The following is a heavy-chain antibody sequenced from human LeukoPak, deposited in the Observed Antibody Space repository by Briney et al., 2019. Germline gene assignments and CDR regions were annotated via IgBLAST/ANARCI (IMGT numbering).Heavy chain of an antibody. J-gene: IGHJ5*02. CDR1: GFTFSDYY. D-gene: IGHD1-1*01. CDR3: ARDPTGTTAWFDP. Sequence: GGSLRLSCAASGFTFSDYYMSWIRQAPGTGLEWVSYISSSSSYTNYADSVKGRFTISRDNAKNSLYLQMNSLRAEDTAVYYCARDPTGTTAWFDPWGQGTLVTVSS. V-gene: IGHV3-11*06. CDR2: ISSSSSYT.